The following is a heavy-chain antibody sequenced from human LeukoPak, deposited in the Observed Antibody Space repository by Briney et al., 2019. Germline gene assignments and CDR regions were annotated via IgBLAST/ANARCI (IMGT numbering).Heavy chain of an antibody. CDR3: ARGTTDAY. D-gene: IGHD1-1*01. CDR2: INPSGGST. V-gene: IGHV1-46*01. J-gene: IGHJ4*02. Sequence: ASVKLSCKASGYTFTSYYIDWVRRAPGQGLEWMGVINPSGGSTRYAQKFQGRVTMTGDPSTRTVYMELSSLTSDDTAVYYCARGTTDAYWGQGTPATVSS. CDR1: GYTFTSYY.